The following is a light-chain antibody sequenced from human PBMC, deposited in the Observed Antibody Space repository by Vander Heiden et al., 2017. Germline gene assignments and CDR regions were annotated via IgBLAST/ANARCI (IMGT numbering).Light chain of an antibody. CDR2: GAT. Sequence: QSVLTQPPSVSGAPGQRITISCTGNRSNIGAGFDLHWYQQPPGAAPKLLMYGATNRPSGVPDRFSGSKSGASASLAITGLQADDEADYYCQSYDDGLSTYVFGSGTKVTVL. CDR3: QSYDDGLSTYV. CDR1: RSNIGAGFD. J-gene: IGLJ1*01. V-gene: IGLV1-40*01.